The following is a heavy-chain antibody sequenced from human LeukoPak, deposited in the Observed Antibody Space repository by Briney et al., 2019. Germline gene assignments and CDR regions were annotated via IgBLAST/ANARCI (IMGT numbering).Heavy chain of an antibody. CDR2: ISSSSSYI. CDR3: ARDGGEDDYVWGSYRTYYFDY. V-gene: IGHV3-21*01. CDR1: GFTFSSYS. J-gene: IGHJ4*02. D-gene: IGHD3-16*02. Sequence: GGSLRLSCAASGFTFSSYSMTWVRQAPGKGLEWVSSISSSSSYIYYADSVKGRFTISRDNAKNSLYLQMNSLRAEDTAVYYCARDGGEDDYVWGSYRTYYFDYWGQGTLVTVSS.